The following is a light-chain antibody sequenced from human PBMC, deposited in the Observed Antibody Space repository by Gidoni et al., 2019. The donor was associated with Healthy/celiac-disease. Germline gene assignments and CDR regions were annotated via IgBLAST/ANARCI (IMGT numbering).Light chain of an antibody. V-gene: IGKV1-39*01. CDR1: QSISSY. CDR2: AAS. J-gene: IGKJ3*01. Sequence: DIQMTQSPSSLSASVGDRVTITCRASQSISSYLNWYQQKPGKASKLLIYAASSLQSGVPSRFSGSGSGTDFTLTISSLQPEDFATYYCQQSYSTLRDFGPGTKVDIK. CDR3: QQSYSTLRD.